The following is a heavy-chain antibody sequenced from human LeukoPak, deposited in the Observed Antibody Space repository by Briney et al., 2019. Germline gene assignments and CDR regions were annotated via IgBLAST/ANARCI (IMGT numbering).Heavy chain of an antibody. D-gene: IGHD2-15*01. CDR1: GGTFSSYA. J-gene: IGHJ4*02. Sequence: SVKVSCKASGGTFSSYAISWVRQAPGQGLEWMGGIIPIFGTANYAQKLQGRVTMTTDTSTSTAYMELRSLRSDDTAVYYCARDWAEGYCSGGSCYFMDYWGQGTLVTVSS. CDR2: IIPIFGTA. CDR3: ARDWAEGYCSGGSCYFMDY. V-gene: IGHV1-69*05.